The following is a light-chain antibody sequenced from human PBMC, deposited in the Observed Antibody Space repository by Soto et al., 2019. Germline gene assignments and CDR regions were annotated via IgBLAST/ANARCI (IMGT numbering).Light chain of an antibody. CDR2: GAS. J-gene: IGKJ1*01. V-gene: IGKV3-20*01. CDR1: QSVSSY. Sequence: ILLTPSPATLSLSPGEIATLSCRASQSVSSYLAWYQQKPGQAPRLLIYGASNRATGIPDRFSGSGSGTAFTLTISRLEPEDFAVYYCQQYGSLGTFGQGTKVDIK. CDR3: QQYGSLGT.